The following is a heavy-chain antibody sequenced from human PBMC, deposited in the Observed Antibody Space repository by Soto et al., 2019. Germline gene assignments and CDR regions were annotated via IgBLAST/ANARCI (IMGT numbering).Heavy chain of an antibody. V-gene: IGHV3-23*01. CDR3: AKVPRVRFLEWSPGMDF. Sequence: GGSLRLPCAADGVTSRSYAMRLVRQAPGKGLEWVSAISGSGGSTYYADSVKGRFTISRDNSKNTLYLQMNSLRAEDTAVYYCAKVPRVRFLEWSPGMDFWGQGTTVTVSS. CDR1: GVTSRSYA. D-gene: IGHD3-3*01. CDR2: ISGSGGST. J-gene: IGHJ6*02.